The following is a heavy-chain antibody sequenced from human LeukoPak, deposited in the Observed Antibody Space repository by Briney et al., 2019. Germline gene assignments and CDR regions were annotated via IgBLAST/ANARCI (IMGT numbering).Heavy chain of an antibody. D-gene: IGHD3-22*01. CDR2: ISGSGGST. Sequence: GGSLRLSCAASGFTFSSYGMSWVRQAPGKGLEWVSSISGSGGSTYYADSVKGRFTISRDNSKNTLYLQMNSLRAEDTAVYYCASASRGVYFDSSGYSDYWGQGTLVTVSS. CDR3: ASASRGVYFDSSGYSDY. CDR1: GFTFSSYG. V-gene: IGHV3-23*01. J-gene: IGHJ4*02.